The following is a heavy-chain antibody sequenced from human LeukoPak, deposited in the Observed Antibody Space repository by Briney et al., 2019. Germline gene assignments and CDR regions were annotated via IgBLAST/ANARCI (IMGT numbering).Heavy chain of an antibody. V-gene: IGHV1-18*01. J-gene: IGHJ6*03. Sequence: ASVKVSCKASGYTFTSYGISWVRQAPGQGLEWMGWISAYNGNTNYAQKLQGRVTMTTGTSTSTAYMELRSLRSDDTAVYYCARDPGYSSSPYYYYYMDVWGKGTTVTVSS. CDR1: GYTFTSYG. CDR3: ARDPGYSSSPYYYYYMDV. D-gene: IGHD6-6*01. CDR2: ISAYNGNT.